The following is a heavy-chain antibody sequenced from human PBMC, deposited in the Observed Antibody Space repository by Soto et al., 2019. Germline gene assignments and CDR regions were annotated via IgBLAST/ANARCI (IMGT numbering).Heavy chain of an antibody. D-gene: IGHD3-9*01. CDR1: GGTFSSYA. CDR3: AKTSGYYDILTGHDY. V-gene: IGHV1-69*13. CDR2: IIPIFGTA. Sequence: GASVEVSCKXSGGTFSSYAISWVRQAPGQGLEWMGGIIPIFGTANYAQKFQGRVTITADESTSTAYMELSSLRSEDTAVYYCAKTSGYYDILTGHDYWGQGTLVTVSS. J-gene: IGHJ4*02.